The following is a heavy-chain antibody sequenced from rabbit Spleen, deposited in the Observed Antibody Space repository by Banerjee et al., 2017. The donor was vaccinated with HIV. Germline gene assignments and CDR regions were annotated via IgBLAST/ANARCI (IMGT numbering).Heavy chain of an antibody. D-gene: IGHD5-1*01. CDR2: IVTGSGGGT. CDR1: GFSFNSRYY. CDR3: ARDDGTYDYIDGYFNL. V-gene: IGHV1S45*01. J-gene: IGHJ4*01. Sequence: QEQLVESGGGLVQPEGSLTLTCTASGFSFNSRYYMCWVRQAPGKGLEWIGCIVTGSGGGTYYATWAKGRFTISKTSSTTVTLQVASLTGADTATYFCARDDGTYDYIDGYFNLWGPGTLVTVS.